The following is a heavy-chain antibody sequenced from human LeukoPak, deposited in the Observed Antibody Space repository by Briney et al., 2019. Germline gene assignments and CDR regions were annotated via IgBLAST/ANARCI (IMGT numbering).Heavy chain of an antibody. CDR1: GDSISRYY. V-gene: IGHV4-59*01. Sequence: SETLSLTCTVSGDSISRYYWSWIRQPPGKGREWLGYITYTGSTNYNPSLKSRVTISIDTSKMQFSLRVNSVTAADTAVYFCAASIWRTFIDYWGQGSLLTVSS. J-gene: IGHJ4*02. CDR2: ITYTGST. D-gene: IGHD3-3*02. CDR3: AASIWRTFIDY.